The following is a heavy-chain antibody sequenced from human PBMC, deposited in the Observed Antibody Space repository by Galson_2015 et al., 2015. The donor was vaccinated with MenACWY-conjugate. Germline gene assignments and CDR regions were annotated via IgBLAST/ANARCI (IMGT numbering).Heavy chain of an antibody. CDR2: ISTYGGSI. CDR3: ARKDGATYGYNDY. Sequence: SLRLSCAGSGFIFTDYDMHWVRQAPGKGLEYVSAISTYGGSIYYADSVRGRFTISRDNSKNMLFLQMGSLRVEDTAVSYCARKDGATYGYNDYWGQGTLVIVSS. J-gene: IGHJ4*02. CDR1: GFIFTDYD. V-gene: IGHV3-64*02. D-gene: IGHD5-18*01.